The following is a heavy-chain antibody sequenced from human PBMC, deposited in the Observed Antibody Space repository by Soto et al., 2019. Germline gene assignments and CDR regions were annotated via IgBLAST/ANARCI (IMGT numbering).Heavy chain of an antibody. CDR3: ARAPIYYYYGMDV. CDR2: INWNGGST. CDR1: GFTFSSYA. V-gene: IGHV3-20*04. J-gene: IGHJ6*02. Sequence: GGSLRLSCAASGFTFSSYAMSWVRQAPGKGLEWVSGINWNGGSTGYADSVKGRFTISRDNAKNSLYLQMNSLRAEDTALYYCARAPIYYYYGMDVWGQGTTVTVCS.